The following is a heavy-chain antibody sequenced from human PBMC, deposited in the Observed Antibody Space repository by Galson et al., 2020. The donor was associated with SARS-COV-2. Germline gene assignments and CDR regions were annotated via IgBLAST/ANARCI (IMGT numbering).Heavy chain of an antibody. D-gene: IGHD3-3*01. CDR1: GFTFSSYS. V-gene: IGHV3-21*01. J-gene: IGHJ5*02. Sequence: KIGESLKISCAASGFTFSSYSMNWVRQAPGKGLEWVSSISSSSSYIYYADSVKGRFTISRDNAKNSLYLQMNSLRAEDTAVYYCARDGTPQGGWDRVLGVVNAYTWFDPWGQGTLVTVSS. CDR2: ISSSSSYI. CDR3: ARDGTPQGGWDRVLGVVNAYTWFDP.